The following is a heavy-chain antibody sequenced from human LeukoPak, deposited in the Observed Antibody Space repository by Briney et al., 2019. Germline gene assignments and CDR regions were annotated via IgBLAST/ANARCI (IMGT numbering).Heavy chain of an antibody. CDR1: GFTFSSYE. J-gene: IGHJ5*02. CDR3: ARDISAAGNFWVYDP. Sequence: GGSLRLSCAASGFTFSSYEMNWVRQAPEKGLEWVSYISSSGSTIYYADSVKGRFTISRDNAKNSLYLQMNSLRAEDTAVYYCARDISAAGNFWVYDPWGQGTLVTVSS. V-gene: IGHV3-48*03. CDR2: ISSSGSTI. D-gene: IGHD6-13*01.